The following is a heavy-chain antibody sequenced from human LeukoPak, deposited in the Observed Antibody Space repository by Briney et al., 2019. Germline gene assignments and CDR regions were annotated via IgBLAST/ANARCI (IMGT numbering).Heavy chain of an antibody. CDR3: AKAYTYYYDSSGYYYLGDAFDI. D-gene: IGHD3-22*01. Sequence: GGSLRLSCAASGFTFSSYAMSWVRQAPGKGLEWVSAISGSDGSTYYADSVKGRFTISRDNSKNTLYLQMNSLRAEDTAVYYCAKAYTYYYDSSGYYYLGDAFDIWGQGTMVTVSS. J-gene: IGHJ3*02. V-gene: IGHV3-23*01. CDR2: ISGSDGST. CDR1: GFTFSSYA.